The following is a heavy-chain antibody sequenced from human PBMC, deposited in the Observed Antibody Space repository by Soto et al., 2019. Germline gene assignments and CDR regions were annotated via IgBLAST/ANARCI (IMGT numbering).Heavy chain of an antibody. D-gene: IGHD6-13*01. CDR1: GGSISSSSYY. J-gene: IGHJ6*02. CDR2: IYYSGST. CDR3: ASTYQSSSWYPYYYYYYGMDV. V-gene: IGHV4-39*01. Sequence: QLQLQESGPGLVKPSETLSLTCTVSGGSISSSSYYWGWIRQPPGKGLEWIGSIYYSGSTYYNPSLKSRVTISVDTSKNQCSLKLSSVTAADTAVYYCASTYQSSSWYPYYYYYYGMDVWGQGTTVTVSS.